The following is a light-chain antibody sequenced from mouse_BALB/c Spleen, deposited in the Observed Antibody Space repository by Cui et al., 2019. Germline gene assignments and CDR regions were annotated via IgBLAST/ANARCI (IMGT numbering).Light chain of an antibody. CDR2: SAS. V-gene: IGKV6-15*01. J-gene: IGKJ4*01. CDR3: QQYNSYPLT. CDR1: QDVGTN. Sequence: DLVMNQSQKFMCTSVGDRVSVTWKASQDVGTNVAWYQQKPGQSPKALIYSASYRYSGVPDRFTGSGSGTDFTLTISNVQSEDLAEYFCQQYNSYPLTFGSGTKLEIK.